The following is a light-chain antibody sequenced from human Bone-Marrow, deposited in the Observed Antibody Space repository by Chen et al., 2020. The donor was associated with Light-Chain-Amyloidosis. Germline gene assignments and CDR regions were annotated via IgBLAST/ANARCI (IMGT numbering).Light chain of an antibody. CDR3: SSYTITNTLV. V-gene: IGLV2-14*01. CDR2: EVI. Sequence: QSALTQPASVSGSPGQSITISCTGTSSDVGGDNPVSLYQQHPEKAPKLMIYEVINRPSWVPDRFSGSKSDNTASLTISGRQTEDEADYFCSSYTITNTLVFGSGTRVTVL. J-gene: IGLJ1*01. CDR1: SSDVGGDNP.